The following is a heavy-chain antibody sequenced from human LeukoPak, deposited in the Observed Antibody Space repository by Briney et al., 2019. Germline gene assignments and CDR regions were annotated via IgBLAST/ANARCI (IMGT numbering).Heavy chain of an antibody. Sequence: GGSLRLSCAASGFTVSSNYMSWVRQAPGKGLEWVSVIYSGGSTYYADSVKGRFTISRDNSKNTLYLQMNSLRAEDTAVYYCAGEYYDLWSGYSNYYYYGMDVWGQGTTVTVSS. D-gene: IGHD3-3*01. J-gene: IGHJ6*02. CDR2: IYSGGST. CDR1: GFTVSSNY. V-gene: IGHV3-66*02. CDR3: AGEYYDLWSGYSNYYYYGMDV.